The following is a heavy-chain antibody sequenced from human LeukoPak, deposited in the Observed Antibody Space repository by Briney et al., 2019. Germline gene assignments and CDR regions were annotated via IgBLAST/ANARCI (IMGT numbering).Heavy chain of an antibody. Sequence: SDTLSLTCAVSGYSISSGYYWGWIRHPPGKGLERIGSIYHSGSTYYNPSLKSRVTISVDTSKNQFSLKLSSVTAADTAVYYCARHIIGTYYYYYMDVWGKGTTVTVSS. J-gene: IGHJ6*03. CDR3: ARHIIGTYYYYYMDV. CDR1: GYSISSGYY. V-gene: IGHV4-38-2*01. D-gene: IGHD3-10*01. CDR2: IYHSGST.